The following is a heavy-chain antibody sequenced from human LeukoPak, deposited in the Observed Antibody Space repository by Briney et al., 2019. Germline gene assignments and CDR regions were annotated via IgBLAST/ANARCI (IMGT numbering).Heavy chain of an antibody. Sequence: PGGSLRLFCAASGFTFSSYAMSWVRQAPGKGLEWVSAISGSGGSTYYADSVKGRFTISRDNSKNTLYLQMNSLRAEDTAVYYCGPPLFGSSGPIGYWGQGTLVTVSS. D-gene: IGHD3-22*01. CDR1: GFTFSSYA. J-gene: IGHJ4*02. CDR3: GPPLFGSSGPIGY. CDR2: ISGSGGST. V-gene: IGHV3-23*01.